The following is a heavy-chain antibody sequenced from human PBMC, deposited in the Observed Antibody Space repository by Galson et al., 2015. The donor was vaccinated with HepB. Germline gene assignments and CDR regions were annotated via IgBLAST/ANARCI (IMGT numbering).Heavy chain of an antibody. J-gene: IGHJ5*02. CDR2: ISAYNGNT. Sequence: SVKVSCKASGYTFTSYGISWVRQAPGQGLEWMGWISAYNGNTNYAQKLQGRVTMTTDTSTSTAYMELRSLRSDDTAVYYCARAIEPASIAVAGTLYNWFDPWGQGTLVTVSS. CDR3: ARAIEPASIAVAGTLYNWFDP. CDR1: GYTFTSYG. V-gene: IGHV1-18*01. D-gene: IGHD6-19*01.